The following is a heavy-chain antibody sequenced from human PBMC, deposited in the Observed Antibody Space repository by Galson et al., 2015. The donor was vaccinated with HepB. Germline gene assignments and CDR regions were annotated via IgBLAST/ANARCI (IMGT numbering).Heavy chain of an antibody. J-gene: IGHJ4*02. Sequence: SLRLSCAASGFTFSRYAMTWVRQAPGKGLEWISSITSNGGRTFYTNSVKGRFTISRDNSRNTVVLQLSSLRADDTAMYFCAKDGIMVANNPYHFHYWGQGTLVTVSS. CDR1: GFTFSRYA. D-gene: IGHD2-15*01. V-gene: IGHV3-23*01. CDR3: AKDGIMVANNPYHFHY. CDR2: ITSNGGRT.